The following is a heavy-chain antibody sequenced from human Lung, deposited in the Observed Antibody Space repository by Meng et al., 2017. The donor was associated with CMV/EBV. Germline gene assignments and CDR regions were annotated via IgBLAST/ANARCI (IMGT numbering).Heavy chain of an antibody. CDR3: ARVVTALWGYYFDY. D-gene: IGHD2-21*02. V-gene: IGHV4-4*02. CDR1: GGYISGGNW. CDR2: IYHSGSN. J-gene: IGHJ4*02. Sequence: QGRRQGAGPGLGTPSGTLSLTCAGSGGYISGGNWWSWVRQPPGKGLEWIGEIYHSGSNNYNPSLKSRVTISVDKSKDQFSLKLSSVTAADTAVYYCARVVTALWGYYFDYWGQGTLVTVSS.